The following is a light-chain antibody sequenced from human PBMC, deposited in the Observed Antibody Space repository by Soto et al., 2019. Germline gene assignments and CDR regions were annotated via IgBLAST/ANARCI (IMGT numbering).Light chain of an antibody. V-gene: IGKV3-20*01. CDR1: QSISATY. Sequence: VLTQSPGTLSLSPGESATLSCRASQSISATYLAWYQQKPGQPPRLLIYGASSRATGIPDRFSGRGSGTDFTLTINRLEPEDFAVYFCQQYGSSPRTFGQGTKLEIK. J-gene: IGKJ2*01. CDR2: GAS. CDR3: QQYGSSPRT.